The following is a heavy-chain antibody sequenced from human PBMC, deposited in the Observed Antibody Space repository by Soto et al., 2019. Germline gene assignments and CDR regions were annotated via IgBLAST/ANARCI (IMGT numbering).Heavy chain of an antibody. J-gene: IGHJ4*02. D-gene: IGHD3-9*01. Sequence: SETLSLTCTVSGGSISSRSYYWGWIRQPPGKGLEWIGSIYYSGSTYYNPSLKSRVTISVDTSKNQFSLKLSSVTAADTAVYYCARQYYDILTGYYGPFDYWGQGTLVTVSS. CDR3: ARQYYDILTGYYGPFDY. CDR2: IYYSGST. V-gene: IGHV4-39*01. CDR1: GGSISSRSYY.